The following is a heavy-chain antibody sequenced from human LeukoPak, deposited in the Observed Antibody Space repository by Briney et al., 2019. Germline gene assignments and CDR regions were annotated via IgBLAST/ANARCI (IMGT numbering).Heavy chain of an antibody. D-gene: IGHD3-22*01. CDR1: GFTFSSHG. CDR3: ARDLGQYYDTSDNWFDP. Sequence: GGTLRLSCAASGFTFSSHGMNWVRQAPGKGLEWVSGISGSGGSTYYADSVKGRFTISRDNAKNTLNLQMNSLRAEDTAVYYCARDLGQYYDTSDNWFDPWGQGTLVTVSS. V-gene: IGHV3-23*01. CDR2: ISGSGGST. J-gene: IGHJ5*02.